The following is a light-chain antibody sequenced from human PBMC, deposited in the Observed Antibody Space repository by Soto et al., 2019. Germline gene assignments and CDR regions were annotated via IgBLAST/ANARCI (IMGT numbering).Light chain of an antibody. CDR2: GAS. CDR1: QSVSSNY. CDR3: QQYGSSAA. Sequence: ILLTQSPDTLSLSPGERATLSCRATQSVSSNYLAWYQQKAGQAPRLLIYGASSRATGIPDRISGSGSGTDFPLTINRPEAEDSAVYYCQQYGSSAAFGGGTKVEI. J-gene: IGKJ4*01. V-gene: IGKV3-20*01.